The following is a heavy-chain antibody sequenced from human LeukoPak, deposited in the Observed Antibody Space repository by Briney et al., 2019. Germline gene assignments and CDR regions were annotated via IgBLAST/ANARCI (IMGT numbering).Heavy chain of an antibody. J-gene: IGHJ6*03. CDR3: ATPGDTADYYYYYMDV. Sequence: PGGSLRLSCAASGFTFSSYAMSWVRQTPGKGLDWVSVISGSGGTTDYAESVKGRFTSSRVNSKNTLYLQMNSLRAEDTAVYYCATPGDTADYYYYYMDVWGKGTTVTVSS. V-gene: IGHV3-23*01. D-gene: IGHD5-18*01. CDR1: GFTFSSYA. CDR2: ISGSGGTT.